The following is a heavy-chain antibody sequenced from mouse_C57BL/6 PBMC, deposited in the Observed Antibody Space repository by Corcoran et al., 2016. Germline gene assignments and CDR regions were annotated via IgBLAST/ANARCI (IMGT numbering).Heavy chain of an antibody. CDR2: IYWDDDK. J-gene: IGHJ3*01. CDR3: ARDDYDRGFAY. V-gene: IGHV8-12*01. Sequence: QVTLKESGPGILQSSQNLSLTCSFSGFSLSTSGMGVSWIRQPSGKGLEWLAHIYWDDDKRYNPSLKSRLTIPKDTSRNQVFLKITSVYTADTATYYCARDDYDRGFAYWGQGTLVTVSA. CDR1: GFSLSTSGMG. D-gene: IGHD2-4*01.